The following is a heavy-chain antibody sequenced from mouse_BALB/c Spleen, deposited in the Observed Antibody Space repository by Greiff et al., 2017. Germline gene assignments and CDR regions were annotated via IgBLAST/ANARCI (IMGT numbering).Heavy chain of an antibody. CDR1: GFTFSSYA. CDR3: ARADGYYVWFAY. CDR2: ISSGGST. J-gene: IGHJ3*01. Sequence: EVKLMESGGGLVKPGGSLKLSCAASGFTFSSYAMSWVRQTPEKRLEWVASISSGGSTYYPDSVKGRFTISRDNARNILYLQMSSLRSEDTAMYYCARADGYYVWFAYWGQGTLVTVSA. V-gene: IGHV5-6-5*01. D-gene: IGHD2-3*01.